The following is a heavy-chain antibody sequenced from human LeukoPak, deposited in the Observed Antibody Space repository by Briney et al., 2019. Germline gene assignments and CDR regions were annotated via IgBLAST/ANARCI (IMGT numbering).Heavy chain of an antibody. V-gene: IGHV2-70*01. CDR1: GFSLSTRGMC. J-gene: IGHJ4*02. CDR2: IDWDDDK. Sequence: SGPTLVKPTQTLTLTCTFSGFSLSTRGMCVSWIRQPPGKALEWLSLIDWDDDKYYSTSLKTRLTISKDTSKNQVVLTMTNMDPVDTATYYCARILLNDDDPLFDYWGQGTLVTVSS. CDR3: ARILLNDDDPLFDY. D-gene: IGHD3-16*01.